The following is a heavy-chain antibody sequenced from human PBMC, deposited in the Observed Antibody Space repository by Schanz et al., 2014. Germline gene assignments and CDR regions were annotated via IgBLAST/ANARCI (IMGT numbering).Heavy chain of an antibody. CDR2: IRYDGSNQ. Sequence: QVQLVESGGCVVQPWGSLRLSCAASGFTFTNLGMHWVRRAPGKGLEWVAFIRYDGSNQYYADSVKGRFTISRDNSKNTLSLQMNSLRAEDTAVYYCAKGFGGYDLVLDYWGQGTLVTVSS. J-gene: IGHJ4*02. CDR1: GFTFTNLG. D-gene: IGHD5-12*01. V-gene: IGHV3-30*02. CDR3: AKGFGGYDLVLDY.